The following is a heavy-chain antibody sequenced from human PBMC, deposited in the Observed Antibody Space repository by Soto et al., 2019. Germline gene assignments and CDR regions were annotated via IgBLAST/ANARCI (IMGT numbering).Heavy chain of an antibody. D-gene: IGHD5-12*01. V-gene: IGHV3-9*01. CDR1: GFTFDDYA. J-gene: IGHJ6*03. CDR3: AKEGGYDAQAWYYYYYMDV. CDR2: ISWNSGSI. Sequence: GGPLRLSCAASGFTFDDYAMHWVRQAPGKGLEWVSGISWNSGSIGYADSVKGRFTISRDNAKNSLYLQMNSLRAEDTALYYCAKEGGYDAQAWYYYYYMDVWGKGTTVTVSS.